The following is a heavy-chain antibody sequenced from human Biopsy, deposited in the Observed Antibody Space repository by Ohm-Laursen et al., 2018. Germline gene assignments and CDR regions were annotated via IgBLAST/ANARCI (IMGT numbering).Heavy chain of an antibody. D-gene: IGHD5-24*01. J-gene: IGHJ6*02. CDR1: GHTFATYH. Sequence: SVKASCKVSGHTFATYHIHWVRQAPGQGLEWMGVISPSGATTSFSQKFQGRITMTRDTSTRTVYMDLNSLGSEDTAVYYCARAGVGSDGTDSYYYGMDVWGPGTTVTVSS. V-gene: IGHV1-46*01. CDR3: ARAGVGSDGTDSYYYGMDV. CDR2: ISPSGATT.